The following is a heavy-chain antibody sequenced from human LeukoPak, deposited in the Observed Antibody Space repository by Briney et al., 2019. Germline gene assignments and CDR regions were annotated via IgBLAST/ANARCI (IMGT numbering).Heavy chain of an antibody. V-gene: IGHV1-2*02. CDR1: GYTFTGYY. Sequence: ASVKVSCKASGYTFTGYYMHWVRQAPGQGLEWMGWINPNSGGTNYAQKFQGRVTMTRDTSISTAYMELSRLRSDDTAVYYCARDFHGSGSYRLVAFDIWGQGTMVTVSS. D-gene: IGHD3-10*01. J-gene: IGHJ3*02. CDR2: INPNSGGT. CDR3: ARDFHGSGSYRLVAFDI.